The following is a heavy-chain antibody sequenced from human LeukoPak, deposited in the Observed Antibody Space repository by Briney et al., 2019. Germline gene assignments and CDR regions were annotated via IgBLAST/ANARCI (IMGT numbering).Heavy chain of an antibody. V-gene: IGHV4-31*03. D-gene: IGHD1-26*01. J-gene: IGHJ4*02. Sequence: PSQTLSLTCTVSGGSISSGGYYWSWIRQHPGKGLEWIGYIYYSGSTYYNPSLKSRVTISVDTSKNQFSLKLSSVTAADTAVYYCARRYSGSYPFDYWGQGTLVTVSS. CDR1: GGSISSGGYY. CDR3: ARRYSGSYPFDY. CDR2: IYYSGST.